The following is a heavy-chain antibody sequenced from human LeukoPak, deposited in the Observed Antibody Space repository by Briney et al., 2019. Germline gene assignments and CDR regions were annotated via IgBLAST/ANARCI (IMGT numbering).Heavy chain of an antibody. V-gene: IGHV3-7*03. J-gene: IGHJ4*02. CDR2: IKQDGGDK. Sequence: GGSLRLSCKASGFTFSSYWMSWVRQAPGKGLEWVANIKQDGGDKYYVDSVKGRFTISRDNAKNSLYLQMNSLRAEDTAMYYCVRDLDYWGQGTLVTVSS. CDR3: VRDLDY. CDR1: GFTFSSYW.